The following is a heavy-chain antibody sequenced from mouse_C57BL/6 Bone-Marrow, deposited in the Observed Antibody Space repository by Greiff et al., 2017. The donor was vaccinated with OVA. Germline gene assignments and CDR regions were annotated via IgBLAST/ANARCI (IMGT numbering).Heavy chain of an antibody. CDR2: ISNGGGST. V-gene: IGHV5-12*01. CDR3: AIVTTYYAMDY. D-gene: IGHD2-5*01. Sequence: EVKLMESGGGLVQPGGSLKLSCAASGFTFSDYYMYWVRQTPEKRLEWVAYISNGGGSTYYPDTVKGRFTISRDNAKNTLYLQMSRLKSGDTAMYYCAIVTTYYAMDYWGQGTSVTVSS. J-gene: IGHJ4*01. CDR1: GFTFSDYY.